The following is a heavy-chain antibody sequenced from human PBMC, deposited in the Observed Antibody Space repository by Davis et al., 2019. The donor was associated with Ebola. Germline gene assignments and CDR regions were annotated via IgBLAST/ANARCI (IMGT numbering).Heavy chain of an antibody. CDR2: IRSSSSYI. CDR3: ARDLYLGSWNYYGMDV. CDR1: RFTFSSYS. D-gene: IGHD2-2*02. Sequence: ESLKISCAASRFTFSSYSMNWVRQAPGKGLEWVSSIRSSSSYIYYADSVKGRFTISRDNAKNSLYLQMNSLRAEDTAVYYCARDLYLGSWNYYGMDVWGQGTTVTVSS. V-gene: IGHV3-21*01. J-gene: IGHJ6*02.